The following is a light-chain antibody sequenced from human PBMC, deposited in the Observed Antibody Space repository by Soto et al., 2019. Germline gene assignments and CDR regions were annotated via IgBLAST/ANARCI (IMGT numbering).Light chain of an antibody. V-gene: IGKV1-5*03. Sequence: DIQMTQSPSTLSASVGDRVTITCRASQTINNWLAWYQQRPGGAPNLLIYKASNLNTGVPSRFSGGGSGTEFTLTISSLQPDHFGIYSCQQYKCYRWTFGQGTRVDIK. J-gene: IGKJ1*01. CDR1: QTINNW. CDR3: QQYKCYRWT. CDR2: KAS.